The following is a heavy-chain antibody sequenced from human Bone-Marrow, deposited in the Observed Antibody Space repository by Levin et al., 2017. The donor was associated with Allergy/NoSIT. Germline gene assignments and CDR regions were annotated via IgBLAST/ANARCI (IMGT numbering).Heavy chain of an antibody. Sequence: QSGGSLRLSCAASGFTFSTNAMTWVRQAPGKGLEWVSSVTGGGDFTLYRDSVKGRFTISRDNSKNTVYLQMNSLRVEDTAVYYCARPRGSGSHSAYNFDCWGQGTQVTVSS. D-gene: IGHD3-10*01. CDR3: ARPRGSGSHSAYNFDC. CDR1: GFTFSTNA. CDR2: VTGGGDFT. V-gene: IGHV3-23*01. J-gene: IGHJ4*02.